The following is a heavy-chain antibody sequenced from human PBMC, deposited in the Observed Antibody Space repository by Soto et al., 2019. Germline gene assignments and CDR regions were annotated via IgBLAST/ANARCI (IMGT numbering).Heavy chain of an antibody. D-gene: IGHD2-2*01. J-gene: IGHJ6*02. CDR1: GGTFSRYS. Sequence: QVQLVQSGAEVKKPGSSVKVSCKASGGTFSRYSITWVRQAPGHGLEWIGRIIPIFGIASYAQKFQGRVTITADESTSTAYMELSSLRSDDTAVYYCAREDRDRETGLVPAAIEGMDVWGQGTTVTVSS. CDR3: AREDRDRETGLVPAAIEGMDV. V-gene: IGHV1-69*08. CDR2: IIPIFGIA.